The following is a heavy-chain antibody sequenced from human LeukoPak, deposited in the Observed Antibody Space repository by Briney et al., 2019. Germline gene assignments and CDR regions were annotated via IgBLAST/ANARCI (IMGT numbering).Heavy chain of an antibody. CDR2: IRYDESNK. J-gene: IGHJ4*02. Sequence: GGSLRLSCAASGFTFSSYGMHWVRQAPGKGLEWVAFIRYDESNKYYADSAKGRFTISRDNSKNTLYLQMNSLRAEDTAVYYCARDQDFDYWGQGTLVTVSS. CDR1: GFTFSSYG. V-gene: IGHV3-30*02. CDR3: ARDQDFDY.